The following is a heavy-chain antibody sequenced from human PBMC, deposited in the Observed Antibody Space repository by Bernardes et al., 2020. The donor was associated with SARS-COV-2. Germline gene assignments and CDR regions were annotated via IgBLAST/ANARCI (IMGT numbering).Heavy chain of an antibody. D-gene: IGHD3-22*01. J-gene: IGHJ4*02. CDR2: IYPGDSDT. Sequence: GASLKISCKGSGYSFTSYWIGRVRQMPGKGLEWMGIIYPGDSDTSHSPSFQGQVTISADKSTSTAYLQWSSLKASDTAMYYCARHLGYYDSSGYYYFDYWGQGTLVTVSS. CDR1: GYSFTSYW. V-gene: IGHV5-51*01. CDR3: ARHLGYYDSSGYYYFDY.